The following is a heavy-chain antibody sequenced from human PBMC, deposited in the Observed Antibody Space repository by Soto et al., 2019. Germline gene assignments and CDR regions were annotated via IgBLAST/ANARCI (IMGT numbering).Heavy chain of an antibody. CDR2: ILPIFGTA. D-gene: IGHD4-4*01. CDR3: ASETWYDYSNYMWFGP. V-gene: IGHV1-69*06. Sequence: SVKVSCQASGGTFSSYAISWVRHALGQGLEWMGGILPIFGTANYAQKFQGRVTITADKSTSTAYMELSSLRSEDTAVYYCASETWYDYSNYMWFGPWGEGNLVTVAS. J-gene: IGHJ5*02. CDR1: GGTFSSYA.